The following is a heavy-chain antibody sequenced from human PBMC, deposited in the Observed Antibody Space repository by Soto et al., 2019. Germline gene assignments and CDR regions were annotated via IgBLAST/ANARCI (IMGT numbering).Heavy chain of an antibody. Sequence: ASVKVSCKASGYTFTSYAMHWVRQAPGQRLEWMGWINAGNGNTKYSQKFQGRVTITGDTSASTAYMELSSLRSEDTAVYYCARGRAARLSGCYYYYMDVWGKGTTVTVSS. J-gene: IGHJ6*03. CDR3: ARGRAARLSGCYYYYMDV. CDR2: INAGNGNT. D-gene: IGHD6-6*01. CDR1: GYTFTSYA. V-gene: IGHV1-3*01.